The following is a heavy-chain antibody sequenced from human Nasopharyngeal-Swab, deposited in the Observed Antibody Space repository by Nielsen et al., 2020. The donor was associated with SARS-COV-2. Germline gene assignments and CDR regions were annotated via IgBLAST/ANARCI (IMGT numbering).Heavy chain of an antibody. V-gene: IGHV3-48*04. Sequence: GESLKISCAASGFTFSHHSMNWVRQAPGKGLEWVSYIDGSSATIYYADSVQGRFTISRDNAENFLYLQMNSLRADDTAVYYCARDPSTDYYYMDVWGKGTTVTVSS. CDR3: ARDPSTDYYYMDV. CDR2: IDGSSATI. D-gene: IGHD2-2*01. J-gene: IGHJ6*03. CDR1: GFTFSHHS.